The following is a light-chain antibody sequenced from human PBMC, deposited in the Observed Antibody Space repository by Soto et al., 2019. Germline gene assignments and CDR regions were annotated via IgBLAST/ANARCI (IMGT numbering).Light chain of an antibody. CDR1: SSDVGGYKF. V-gene: IGLV2-14*01. J-gene: IGLJ3*02. CDR2: EVT. Sequence: QSALTQPASVSASPGQSITISCTGTSSDVGGYKFVSWYQHHPGKAPKLMMYEVTNRPSGVSNRFSRSKSGNTASLTISSLQPEDEADYYCLSYTSANTRVFGGGTKVTAL. CDR3: LSYTSANTRV.